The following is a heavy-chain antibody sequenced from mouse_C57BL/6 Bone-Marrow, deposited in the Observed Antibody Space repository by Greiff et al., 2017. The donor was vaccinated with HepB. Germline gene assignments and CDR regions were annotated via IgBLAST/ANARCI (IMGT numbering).Heavy chain of an antibody. CDR1: GYTFTSYW. V-gene: IGHV1-62-2*01. D-gene: IGHD2-4*01. CDR2: FYPGSGSI. CDR3: ARHEDYYDPFAY. Sequence: VQLQQPGTELVKLRASVKLSCKASGYTFTSYWMHWVKQRPGQGLEWIGWFYPGSGSIKYNEKFKDKATLTADKSSSTVYMELSRLTSEDSAVYFCARHEDYYDPFAYWGQGTLVTVSA. J-gene: IGHJ3*01.